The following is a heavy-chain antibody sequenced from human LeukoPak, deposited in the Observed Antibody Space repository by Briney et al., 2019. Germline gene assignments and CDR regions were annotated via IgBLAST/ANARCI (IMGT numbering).Heavy chain of an antibody. CDR1: GFSFDDYA. D-gene: IGHD2-8*01. CDR2: ISRSSGTI. CDR3: AKDSTPRGVQLAFYFDY. V-gene: IGHV3-9*01. Sequence: GRSLRLSCVASGFSFDDYAMHWVRQAPGKGLEWVSGISRSSGTIYYSDSVKGRLTISRDNAKNSVYLQMNSLRADDTAFYYCAKDSTPRGVQLAFYFDYWGQGALVTVSS. J-gene: IGHJ4*02.